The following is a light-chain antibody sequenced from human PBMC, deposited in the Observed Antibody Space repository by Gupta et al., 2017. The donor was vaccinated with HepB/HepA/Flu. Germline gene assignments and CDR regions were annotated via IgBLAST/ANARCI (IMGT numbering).Light chain of an antibody. V-gene: IGLV2-14*01. CDR2: DVS. Sequence: QSALTQPAPASGSPGPSFTISCPGTNGDVISEKYVSWYQQHPGKAPKRLIYDVSSRPSGVSNRFSGSKSGEEASLTIPGLQAEDEADYYCSSYTGSSTWVFGGGTKLTVL. CDR1: NGDVISEKY. CDR3: SSYTGSSTWV. J-gene: IGLJ3*02.